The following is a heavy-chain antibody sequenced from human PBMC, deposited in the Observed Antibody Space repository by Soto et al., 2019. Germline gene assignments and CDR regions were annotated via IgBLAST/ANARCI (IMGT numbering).Heavy chain of an antibody. CDR2: IAYDGSNR. Sequence: HVQMVETGGGVVQPGRSLRLSCAASGFSISRSAMHWVRQATGKWLEWVAVIAYDGSNRWYADSAKGRFTISRDNSKNTVYLQMSSLRGEDTAVYYCARDLQAGTDNVNWFAHWGQGTLVTVSS. CDR3: ARDLQAGTDNVNWFAH. V-gene: IGHV3-30*04. CDR1: GFSISRSA. J-gene: IGHJ5*02. D-gene: IGHD1-1*01.